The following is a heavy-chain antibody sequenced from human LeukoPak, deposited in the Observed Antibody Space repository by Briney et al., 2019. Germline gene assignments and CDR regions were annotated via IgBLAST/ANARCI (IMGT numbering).Heavy chain of an antibody. CDR2: IYSDDST. Sequence: GGSLRLSCAASGFAFSNSRMTWVRQAPGKGLEWLSIIYSDDSTYYPDSVKGRFTIYRDNSKSTVYLQLNSLRAEDTAVYYCAKIVVIPGSDYFDSWGQGTLVTVSS. CDR1: GFAFSNSR. D-gene: IGHD3-22*01. J-gene: IGHJ4*02. V-gene: IGHV3-53*01. CDR3: AKIVVIPGSDYFDS.